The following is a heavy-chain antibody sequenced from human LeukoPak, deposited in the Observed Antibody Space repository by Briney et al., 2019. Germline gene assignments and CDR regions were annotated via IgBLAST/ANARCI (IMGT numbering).Heavy chain of an antibody. V-gene: IGHV4-39*07. J-gene: IGHJ4*02. D-gene: IGHD5-12*01. CDR3: ARGQSPSFGHSGYDYTRGRPFDY. Sequence: SETLSLTCTVSGGSIRSSYYYWGWIRQPPGTGLEWIGEINHSGSTNYNPSLKSRVTISVDTSKNQFSLKLSSVTAADTAVYYCARGQSPSFGHSGYDYTRGRPFDYWGQGTLVTVSS. CDR1: GGSIRSSYYY. CDR2: INHSGST.